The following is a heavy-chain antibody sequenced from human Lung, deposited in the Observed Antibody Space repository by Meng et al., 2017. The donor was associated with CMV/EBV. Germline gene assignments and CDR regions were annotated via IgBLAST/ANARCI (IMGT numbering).Heavy chain of an antibody. D-gene: IGHD3-3*01. CDR2: IYYRGST. J-gene: IGHJ4*02. V-gene: IGHV4-59*08. Sequence: SXTXSLXCTVSGGSINSYYWSWIRQPPGNGLEWIGNIYYRGSTNYNPSFKSRVTISVDTSKSQFSLELSSVTAADTAVYYCAGQLRFLEWLPWYWGKGTLVTVPS. CDR3: AGQLRFLEWLPWY. CDR1: GGSINSYY.